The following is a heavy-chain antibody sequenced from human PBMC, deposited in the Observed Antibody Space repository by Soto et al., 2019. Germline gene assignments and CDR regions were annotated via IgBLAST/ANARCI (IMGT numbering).Heavy chain of an antibody. Sequence: QVQLQESGPGLVKPSETLSLTCTVSGGSISISSLYWCWIRQPPGKGLEWIGSIHYSGNTNYNPSLNSRVSISVDTSKNQFSLKLNSVTAADTAVYYSARYLYGQRDAGWFDPWGQGTLVTVSS. J-gene: IGHJ5*02. CDR1: GGSISISSLY. CDR2: IHYSGNT. V-gene: IGHV4-61*01. D-gene: IGHD6-25*01. CDR3: ARYLYGQRDAGWFDP.